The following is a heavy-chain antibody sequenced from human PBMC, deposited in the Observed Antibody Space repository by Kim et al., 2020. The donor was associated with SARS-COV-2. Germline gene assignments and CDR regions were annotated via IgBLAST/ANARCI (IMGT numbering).Heavy chain of an antibody. D-gene: IGHD3-10*01. V-gene: IGHV3-30*18. CDR2: ISYDGSNK. J-gene: IGHJ6*02. CDR1: GFTFSSYG. CDR3: AKASPPKVLLWFGELPLASMDV. Sequence: GGSLRLSCAASGFTFSSYGMHWVRQAPGKGLEWVAVISYDGSNKYYADSVKGRFTISRDNSKNTLYLQMNSLRAEDTAVYYCAKASPPKVLLWFGELPLASMDVWGRGTTVTVSS.